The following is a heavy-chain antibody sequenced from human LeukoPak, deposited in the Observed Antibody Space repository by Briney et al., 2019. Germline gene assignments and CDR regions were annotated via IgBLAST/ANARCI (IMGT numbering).Heavy chain of an antibody. CDR2: IYHSGST. CDR3: ARHAPLADAFDI. V-gene: IGHV4-38-2*02. CDR1: GYSISSGYY. J-gene: IGHJ3*02. Sequence: SETLSLTCTVSGYSISSGYYWGWIRQPPGKGLEWIGSIYHSGSTYYNPSLKSRVTISVDTSKNQFSLKLSSVTAADTAVYYCARHAPLADAFDIWGQGTMVTVSS.